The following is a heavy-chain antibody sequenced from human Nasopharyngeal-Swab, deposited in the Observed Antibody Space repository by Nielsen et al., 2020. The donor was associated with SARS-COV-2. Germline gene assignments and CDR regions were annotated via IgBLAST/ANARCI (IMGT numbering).Heavy chain of an antibody. CDR1: GYTFTSYG. CDR2: ISAYNDNT. V-gene: IGHV1-18*01. Sequence: ASVKVSCKASGYTFTSYGISWVRQAPGQGLEWVGWISAYNDNTNYAQKLQGRVTMTTDTSTSTAYMELRSLRSDDTAVYYCARAVSWFGELSHYYYYMDVWGKGTTVTVSS. J-gene: IGHJ6*03. D-gene: IGHD3-10*01. CDR3: ARAVSWFGELSHYYYYMDV.